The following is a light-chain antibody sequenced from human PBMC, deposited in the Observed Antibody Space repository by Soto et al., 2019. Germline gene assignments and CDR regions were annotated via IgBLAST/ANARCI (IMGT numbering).Light chain of an antibody. V-gene: IGKV3-11*01. CDR2: DAS. J-gene: IGKJ4*01. CDR3: QQRSNWPRLT. CDR1: QSVSSY. Sequence: EIVLTQSPATLSLSPGERATLSCRASQSVSSYLAWYHQKPGQAPRLLIYDASNRATGIPARFSGSGSGTDFTLTISSLEPEDFAVYYCQQRSNWPRLTFGGGTKVEIK.